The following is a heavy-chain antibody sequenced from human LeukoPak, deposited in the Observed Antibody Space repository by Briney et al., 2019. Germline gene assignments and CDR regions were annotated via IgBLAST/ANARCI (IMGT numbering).Heavy chain of an antibody. CDR2: IYTSGST. CDR3: AGSRYCSGGTCYATFDY. V-gene: IGHV4-4*07. D-gene: IGHD2-15*01. CDR1: GGSISSSY. Sequence: SETLSLTCTVSGGSISSSYWSWIRQPAGKGLEYIGRIYTSGSTNYNPSLKSRVTMSVDTSRNHFSLKLSSVTAADTALYYCAGSRYCSGGTCYATFDYWGQGTLVTVSS. J-gene: IGHJ4*02.